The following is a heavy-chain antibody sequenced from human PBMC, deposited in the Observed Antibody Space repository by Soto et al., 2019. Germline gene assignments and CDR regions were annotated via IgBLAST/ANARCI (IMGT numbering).Heavy chain of an antibody. D-gene: IGHD6-19*01. CDR2: ISGSGSST. CDR1: GFDFGNSA. V-gene: IGHV3-23*01. Sequence: EVQLLESGGGLVQPGGSLRLSCAASGFDFGNSAMRWVRQAPGKGLEWISGISGSGSSTYYADSVKGRFTISRDNSKNTLYLQMNGLRAEDTAVYYCAKEERRAVPFPSPRRSTLKYWGQGALVTVSS. CDR3: AKEERRAVPFPSPRRSTLKY. J-gene: IGHJ4*02.